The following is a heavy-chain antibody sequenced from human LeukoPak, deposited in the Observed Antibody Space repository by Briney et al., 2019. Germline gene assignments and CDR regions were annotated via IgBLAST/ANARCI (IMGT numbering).Heavy chain of an antibody. CDR3: ARDNSVGDTAWWFDP. CDR1: GYTFTSYD. J-gene: IGHJ5*02. CDR2: MNPNNGHT. Sequence: ASVKVSCKAFGYTFTSYDINWVRQATGQGLEWVGWMNPNNGHTGYAQNFQGRITMTRNTSISTAYMELSSLRSEDTAVYYCARDNSVGDTAWWFDPWGQGTLVTVSS. V-gene: IGHV1-8*01. D-gene: IGHD1-26*01.